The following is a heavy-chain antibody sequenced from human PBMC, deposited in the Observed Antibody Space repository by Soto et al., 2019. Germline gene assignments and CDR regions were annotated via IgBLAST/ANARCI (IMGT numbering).Heavy chain of an antibody. D-gene: IGHD3-22*01. J-gene: IGHJ3*02. CDR1: GFTFSSYG. Sequence: QVQLVESGGGVVQPGRSLRLSCAASGFTFSSYGMHWVRQAPGKGLEWVAVISYDGSNKYYADSVKGRFTISRDNSKNTLYLQMNKLRAEDAAVDYCAKEYYYDSTAVMAFDIWGQGTMVTVSS. CDR2: ISYDGSNK. V-gene: IGHV3-30*18. CDR3: AKEYYYDSTAVMAFDI.